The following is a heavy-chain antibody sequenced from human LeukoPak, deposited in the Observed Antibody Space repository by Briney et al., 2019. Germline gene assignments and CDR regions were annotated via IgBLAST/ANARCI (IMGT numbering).Heavy chain of an antibody. CDR3: ARGGAEWFGESRGDY. J-gene: IGHJ4*02. Sequence: GSLRLSCAASAFTFSRYWMSWVRQAPGKGLESVAKMNQDGSETHYVDSVKGRFTVSRDNAKNSMYLQMNSLRAEDTAVYYCARGGAEWFGESRGDYWGQGTLVTVSS. D-gene: IGHD3-10*01. CDR1: AFTFSRYW. CDR2: MNQDGSET. V-gene: IGHV3-7*05.